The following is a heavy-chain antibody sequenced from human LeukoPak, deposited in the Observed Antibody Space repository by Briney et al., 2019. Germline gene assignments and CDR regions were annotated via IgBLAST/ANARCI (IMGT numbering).Heavy chain of an antibody. Sequence: PGGSLRLSCAASGFTSSSYAMSWVRQAPGKGLEWVPGISGSSDSTYYADSVKGRFTISRDNSKNTLYLQMISLRAEDTAVYYCAKDARRSDGWYFFDHWGQGTLVAVSS. CDR2: ISGSSDST. J-gene: IGHJ4*02. D-gene: IGHD6-19*01. V-gene: IGHV3-23*01. CDR1: GFTSSSYA. CDR3: AKDARRSDGWYFFDH.